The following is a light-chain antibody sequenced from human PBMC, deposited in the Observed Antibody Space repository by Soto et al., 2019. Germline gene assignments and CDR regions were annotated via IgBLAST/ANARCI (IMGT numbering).Light chain of an antibody. Sequence: QSALTQPASVSGSPGQSITISCTGPSSDVGGYNYVSWYQQHPGKAPKLLIYDVSNRPSGVSNRFSGSKSGNTASLTNSGLQAEDEADYYCSSYTSSSTLAVFGTGTKLTVL. V-gene: IGLV2-14*01. CDR2: DVS. CDR3: SSYTSSSTLAV. J-gene: IGLJ1*01. CDR1: SSDVGGYNY.